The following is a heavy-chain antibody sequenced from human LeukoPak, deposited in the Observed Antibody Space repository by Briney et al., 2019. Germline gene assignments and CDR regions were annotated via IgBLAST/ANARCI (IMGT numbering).Heavy chain of an antibody. Sequence: ASVKVSCKASRYTFTSYYIHWVRQAPGQGLEWMGIINPGGGSTTYAQKFQGRITMTRDTSTTTVYMKLSGLRSDDTAVYYCARRTVVSPSAFDVWGQGTMVTVSS. CDR2: INPGGGST. J-gene: IGHJ3*01. CDR1: RYTFTSYY. D-gene: IGHD4-23*01. CDR3: ARRTVVSPSAFDV. V-gene: IGHV1-46*01.